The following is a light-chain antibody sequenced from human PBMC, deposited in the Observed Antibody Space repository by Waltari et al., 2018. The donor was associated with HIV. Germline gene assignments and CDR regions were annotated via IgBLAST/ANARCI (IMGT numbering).Light chain of an antibody. CDR3: QSYDSSLSGSVV. Sequence: QSVLTQPPSVSGAPGQRVTISCTWSSSNIWAGYDVHWYRQLPGTAPKLLIYGDNNRPSGVPDRFSGSKSGTSASLAITGLQAEDEANYYCQSYDSSLSGSVVFGGGTKLTVL. CDR1: SSNIWAGYD. CDR2: GDN. V-gene: IGLV1-40*01. J-gene: IGLJ2*01.